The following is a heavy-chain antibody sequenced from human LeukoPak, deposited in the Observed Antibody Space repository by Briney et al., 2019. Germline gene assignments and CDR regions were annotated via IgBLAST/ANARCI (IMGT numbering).Heavy chain of an antibody. J-gene: IGHJ4*02. CDR3: ARGRRYGDYVGTFDY. Sequence: GASVKVSCKASGYTFTSYGVSWVRQVPGQGLEWMGWISAYNGNTNYAQKLQGRVTMTTDTSTSTAYMELRSLRSDDTAVYYCARGRRYGDYVGTFDYWGQGTLVTVSS. D-gene: IGHD4-17*01. V-gene: IGHV1-18*01. CDR1: GYTFTSYG. CDR2: ISAYNGNT.